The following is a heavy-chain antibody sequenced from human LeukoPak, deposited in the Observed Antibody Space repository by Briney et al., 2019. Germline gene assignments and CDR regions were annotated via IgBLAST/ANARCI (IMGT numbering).Heavy chain of an antibody. CDR3: AREGDCSSTSCYFDY. J-gene: IGHJ4*02. V-gene: IGHV3-64*02. Sequence: GGSLRLSCAASGFTFSNYAMHWVRQAPGKGLEYVSAVSSNGGSTYYADSVKGRFTISRDNSKNTLFLQMNSLRAEDTAVYYCAREGDCSSTSCYFDYWGQGTLVTVSS. CDR1: GFTFSNYA. D-gene: IGHD2-2*01. CDR2: VSSNGGST.